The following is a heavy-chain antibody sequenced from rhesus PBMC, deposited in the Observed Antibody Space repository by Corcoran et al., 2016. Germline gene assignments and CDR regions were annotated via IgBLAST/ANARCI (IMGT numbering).Heavy chain of an antibody. Sequence: LQLQESAPGLVKRSETLSLTSAVSVGSLSSHSWSWLRQPPGPGLAWIGCIAGSGASTDYNPSIKSRVTMSTDTSKNQCYRKLSSGTAADTGGDYCARSGDRVVVTAGFEYGGQGVLVTVSS. V-gene: IGHV4-173*01. CDR2: IAGSGAST. J-gene: IGHJ4*01. CDR3: ARSGDRVVVTAGFEY. CDR1: VGSLSSHS. D-gene: IGHD2-27*01.